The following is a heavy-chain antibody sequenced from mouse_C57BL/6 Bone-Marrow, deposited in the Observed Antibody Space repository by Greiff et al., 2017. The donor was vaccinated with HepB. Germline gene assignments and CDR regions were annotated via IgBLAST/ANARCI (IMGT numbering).Heavy chain of an antibody. CDR1: GYTFTSYW. CDR3: ASYYGSSLFAY. V-gene: IGHV1-74*01. D-gene: IGHD1-1*01. CDR2: IHPSDSDT. Sequence: QVQLQQPGAELVKPGASVKVSCKASGYTFTSYWMHWVKQRPGQGLEWIGRIHPSDSDTNYNGKFKGKATLTADKSSSTAYMQLSSLTSEDSAVYFCASYYGSSLFAYWGQGTLVTVSA. J-gene: IGHJ3*01.